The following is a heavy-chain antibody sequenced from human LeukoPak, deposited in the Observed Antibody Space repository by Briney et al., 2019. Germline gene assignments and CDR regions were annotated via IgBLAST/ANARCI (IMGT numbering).Heavy chain of an antibody. D-gene: IGHD6-19*01. CDR1: GFTFDDYA. Sequence: PGGSLRLSCAASGFTFDDYAMHWVRQAPGKGLEWVSGISWNSGSIGYADSVKGRFTISRDNAKNSLYLQMNSLRAEDTALYYCAKATSSGWGVVSYFDYWGQGTLVTVSS. CDR3: AKATSSGWGVVSYFDY. J-gene: IGHJ4*02. V-gene: IGHV3-9*01. CDR2: ISWNSGSI.